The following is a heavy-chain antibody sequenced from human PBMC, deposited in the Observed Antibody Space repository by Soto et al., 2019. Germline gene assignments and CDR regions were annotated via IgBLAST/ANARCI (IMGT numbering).Heavy chain of an antibody. CDR3: ASVYSSSSKW. Sequence: QVQLVQSGAEVKKPGASVKVSCKASGYVFTSYAIHWVRQAPGHGLEWMGWINTGNGNTKYSQKFKGRVTITGDTSASTAYMELSSLTPEDTAMYYCASVYSSSSKWWGQGTLVTVSS. D-gene: IGHD6-6*01. J-gene: IGHJ4*02. CDR1: GYVFTSYA. V-gene: IGHV1-3*04. CDR2: INTGNGNT.